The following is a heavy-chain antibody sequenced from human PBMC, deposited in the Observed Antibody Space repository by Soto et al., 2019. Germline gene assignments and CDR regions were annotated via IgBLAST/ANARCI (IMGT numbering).Heavy chain of an antibody. CDR3: ANHVTLVVVAAMNY. V-gene: IGHV3-23*01. J-gene: IGHJ4*02. Sequence: EVQLLESGGGLVQPGGSLRLSCAASGFTFSSYAMSWVRQAPGKGLEWVSAISGSGGSTYYADSVKGRFTISRDNSKNTLYLQMNSLRAEDTAVYYCANHVTLVVVAAMNYWGQGNLVTVSS. CDR1: GFTFSSYA. CDR2: ISGSGGST. D-gene: IGHD2-15*01.